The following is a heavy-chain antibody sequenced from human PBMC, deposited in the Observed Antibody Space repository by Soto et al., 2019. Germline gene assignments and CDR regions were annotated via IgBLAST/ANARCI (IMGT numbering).Heavy chain of an antibody. CDR3: ARGMMGRGSYCSSTSCLYYFDC. D-gene: IGHD2-2*01. V-gene: IGHV3-21*01. CDR1: GFTFSSYG. CDR2: IADSGSVS. Sequence: GESLKISCAASGFTFSSYGMSWVRQAPGKALERVSSIADSGSVSAYADSVKGRFTISRDNAKSSLFLQMDSLRVEDTAVYFCARGMMGRGSYCSSTSCLYYFDCWGQGPLVTLSS. J-gene: IGHJ4*02.